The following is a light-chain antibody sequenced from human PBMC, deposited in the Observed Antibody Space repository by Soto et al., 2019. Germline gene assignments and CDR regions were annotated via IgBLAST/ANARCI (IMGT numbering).Light chain of an antibody. CDR1: QSVSSSY. Sequence: IVLTNSAGTLSLSPGERATLSCRASQSVSSSYLAWYQQKPGQAPRLLIYGASTRATGIPARFSGSGSGTEFTLTISSLQSEDFAVYYCQQYNNWWTFGQGTKVDIK. J-gene: IGKJ1*01. CDR3: QQYNNWWT. CDR2: GAS. V-gene: IGKV3-15*01.